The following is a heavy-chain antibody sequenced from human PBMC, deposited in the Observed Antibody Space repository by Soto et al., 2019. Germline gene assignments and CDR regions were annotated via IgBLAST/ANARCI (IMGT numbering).Heavy chain of an antibody. Sequence: EVQLVEYGGVLVQPGGSLRLSCAASVLNVSSNFMSWVRQAPGKGLEWVSVIYRGAGSTYYADSVKGRFTISRDKSKNTGYLKMNSLRAEYTAVYYGARNHVDSNYYNCDYMAVWGEGTTFTVSS. CDR1: VLNVSSNF. D-gene: IGHD4-17*01. CDR3: ARNHVDSNYYNCDYMAV. J-gene: IGHJ6*03. CDR2: IYRGAGST. V-gene: IGHV3-66*01.